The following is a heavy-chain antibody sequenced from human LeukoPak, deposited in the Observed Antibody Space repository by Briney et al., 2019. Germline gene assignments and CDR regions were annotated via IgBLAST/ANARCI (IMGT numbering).Heavy chain of an antibody. CDR3: ARANFLYCSSTTCLFDY. D-gene: IGHD2-2*01. J-gene: IGHJ4*02. CDR2: INPNDGDT. Sequence: ASVKVSCKASGYTFTDYYMHWVRQAPGQGFEWMGWINPNDGDTNYAQKFQGRVTMTRDTPISTAHMEVSRLRSDDTAVYYCARANFLYCSSTTCLFDYWGQGTLVTVSS. CDR1: GYTFTDYY. V-gene: IGHV1-2*02.